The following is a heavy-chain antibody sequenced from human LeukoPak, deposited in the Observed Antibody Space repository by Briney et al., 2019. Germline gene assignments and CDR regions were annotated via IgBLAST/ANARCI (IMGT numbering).Heavy chain of an antibody. V-gene: IGHV3-11*03. Sequence: GGSLRLSCAASGFTFSDYYMSWIRQAPGKGLEWVSYISSSSSYTNYADSVKGRFTISRDNAKNSLYLQMNSLRAEDTAVYYCARVYYDSSGYYYTSDYWGQGTLVTVSS. J-gene: IGHJ4*02. D-gene: IGHD3-22*01. CDR1: GFTFSDYY. CDR2: ISSSSSYT. CDR3: ARVYYDSSGYYYTSDY.